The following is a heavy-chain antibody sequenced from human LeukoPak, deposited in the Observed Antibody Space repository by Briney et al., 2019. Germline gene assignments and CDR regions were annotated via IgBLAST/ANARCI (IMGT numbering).Heavy chain of an antibody. Sequence: PGGSLRLSCAASGFTFSSYAMSWVRQAPGKGLEWVSSISSSSSYIYYADSVKGRFTISRDNAKNSLYLQMHSLRAEDTAIYYCARSSGWYHRGPDYYYYYMDVWGKGTTVTVS. J-gene: IGHJ6*03. CDR2: ISSSSSYI. CDR1: GFTFSSYA. D-gene: IGHD6-19*01. CDR3: ARSSGWYHRGPDYYYYYMDV. V-gene: IGHV3-21*01.